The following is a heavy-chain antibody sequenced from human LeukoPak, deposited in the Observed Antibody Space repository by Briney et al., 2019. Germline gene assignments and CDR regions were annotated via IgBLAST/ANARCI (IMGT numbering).Heavy chain of an antibody. J-gene: IGHJ1*01. D-gene: IGHD6-13*01. CDR2: INPNSGGT. V-gene: IGHV1-2*04. CDR1: GYTFTGYY. Sequence: GASVKVSCKASGYTFTGYYMHFVRQAPGQGLEWMGWINPNSGGTNYAQKFQSWVTMTRDTSISTAYMELSRLRSDDTAVYYCARSAGARRYSSSWYPEYFQHWGQGTLVTVSS. CDR3: ARSAGARRYSSSWYPEYFQH.